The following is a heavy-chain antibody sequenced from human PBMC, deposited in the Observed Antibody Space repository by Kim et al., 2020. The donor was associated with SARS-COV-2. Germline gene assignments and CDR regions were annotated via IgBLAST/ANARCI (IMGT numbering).Heavy chain of an antibody. D-gene: IGHD5-18*01. CDR3: VRGGYSSAYGELL. Sequence: YADSVKGRFTISRDNAKNELYLQMNSLRAEDTAVYYCVRGGYSSAYGELLWGQGTLVTVSS. V-gene: IGHV3-74*01. J-gene: IGHJ4*02.